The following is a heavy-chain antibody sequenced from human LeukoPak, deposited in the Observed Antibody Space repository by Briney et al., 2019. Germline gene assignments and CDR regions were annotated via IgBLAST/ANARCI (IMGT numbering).Heavy chain of an antibody. V-gene: IGHV1-69*05. D-gene: IGHD2-2*01. Sequence: SVKVSCKASGYTFTSYGISWVRQAPGQGLEWMGWIIPIFGTANYAQKFQGRVTITTDESTSTAYMELSSLRSEDTAVYYCASSVVPAAIAYFDYWGQGTLVTVSS. CDR1: GYTFTSYG. J-gene: IGHJ4*02. CDR3: ASSVVPAAIAYFDY. CDR2: IIPIFGTA.